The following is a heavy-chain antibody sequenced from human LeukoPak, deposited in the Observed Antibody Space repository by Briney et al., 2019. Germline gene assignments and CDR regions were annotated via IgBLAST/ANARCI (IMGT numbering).Heavy chain of an antibody. CDR2: INWNGGST. V-gene: IGHV3-20*04. J-gene: IGHJ6*03. CDR1: GFTFDDYG. D-gene: IGHD2-15*01. Sequence: PGGSLRLSCAASGFTFDDYGMSWVRQAPGKGLEWVSGINWNGGSTGYADSVKGRFTISRDNAKNSLYLQMNSLRAEDTALYYCARVVAATGAYYYYMDVWGKGTTVTVSS. CDR3: ARVVAATGAYYYYMDV.